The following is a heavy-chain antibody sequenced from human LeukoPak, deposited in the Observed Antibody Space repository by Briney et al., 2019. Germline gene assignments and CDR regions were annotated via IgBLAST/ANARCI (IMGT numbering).Heavy chain of an antibody. J-gene: IGHJ4*02. V-gene: IGHV4-59*01. D-gene: IGHD3-22*01. CDR2: IYYSGST. CDR1: GGSISNYY. Sequence: SETLSLTCTVSGGSISNYYWSWIRQPPGKGLEGMGYIYYSGSTNYNPSLKSRVTISVDTSKNQFSLKLSSVTAADTAVYYCARGKDYYDSSGYTTDWGQGTLVTVSS. CDR3: ARGKDYYDSSGYTTD.